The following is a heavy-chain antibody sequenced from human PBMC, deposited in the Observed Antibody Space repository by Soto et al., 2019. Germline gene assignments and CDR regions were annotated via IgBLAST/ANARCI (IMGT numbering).Heavy chain of an antibody. V-gene: IGHV3-74*01. CDR2: INSDGSNT. CDR3: ARAMAGHYNWFDP. CDR1: GFSFRSYW. Sequence: WGSMRLSCAASGFSFRSYWMHWFRQAPGKGLVWISNINSDGSNTRYADSVKGRFTISRDNAKNTLLLQMNSLGAEDTAVYYCARAMAGHYNWFDPWGQGTLVTVSS. J-gene: IGHJ5*02. D-gene: IGHD6-19*01.